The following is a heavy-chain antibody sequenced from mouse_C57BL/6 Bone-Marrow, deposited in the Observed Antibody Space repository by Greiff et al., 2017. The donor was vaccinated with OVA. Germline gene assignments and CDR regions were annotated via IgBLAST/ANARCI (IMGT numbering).Heavy chain of an antibody. CDR1: GFTFSDFY. Sequence: EVMLVESGGGLVQSGRSLRLSCATSGFTFSDFYMEWVRQAPGKGLEWIAASRNTANDYTTEYSASVKGRFIVSRDTSQSILYLQMNALRAEDTAIYYCARDAILPPYWYFDVWGTGTTVTVSS. CDR3: ARDAILPPYWYFDV. D-gene: IGHD1-1*01. J-gene: IGHJ1*03. CDR2: SRNTANDYTT. V-gene: IGHV7-1*01.